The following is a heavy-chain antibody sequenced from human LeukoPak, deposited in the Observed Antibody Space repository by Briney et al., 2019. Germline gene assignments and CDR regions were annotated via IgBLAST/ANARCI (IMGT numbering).Heavy chain of an antibody. CDR2: IIPIFGTA. CDR3: ASLGMVYARRGYFDY. V-gene: IGHV1-69*13. Sequence: ASVKVSCKASGGTFSSYAISWVRQAPGQGLEWMGGIIPIFGTANYAQKFQGRVTITADESTSTAYMELSSLRSEDTAVYYCASLGMVYARRGYFDYWGQGTLVIVSS. D-gene: IGHD2-8*01. CDR1: GGTFSSYA. J-gene: IGHJ4*02.